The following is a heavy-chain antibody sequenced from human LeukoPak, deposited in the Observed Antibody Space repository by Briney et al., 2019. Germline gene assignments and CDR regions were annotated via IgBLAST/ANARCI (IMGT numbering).Heavy chain of an antibody. CDR3: ARNLFCGGDCYNWFDP. CDR1: GFTFSDYY. J-gene: IGHJ5*02. Sequence: GGSLRLSCAASGFTFSDYYMSWIRQAPGKGLEWVSYISSSGSTIYYADSVKGRFTISRDNAKNSLYLQMNSLRAEDTAVYYCARNLFCGGDCYNWFDPWGQGTLVTVSS. CDR2: ISSSGSTI. V-gene: IGHV3-11*04. D-gene: IGHD2-21*01.